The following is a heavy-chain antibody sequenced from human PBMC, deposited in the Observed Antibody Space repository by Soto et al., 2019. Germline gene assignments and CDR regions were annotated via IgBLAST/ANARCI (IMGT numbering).Heavy chain of an antibody. Sequence: SETLSLTCTVSGGSISSYYWSWIRQPPGKGLEWIGYIYYSGSTNYNPSLKSRVTISVDTSKNQFSLKLSSVTAADTAVYYCARERDDFWSAPGRYYYYYVDVWGKGTTVTVSS. J-gene: IGHJ6*03. CDR3: ARERDDFWSAPGRYYYYYVDV. V-gene: IGHV4-59*01. CDR2: IYYSGST. D-gene: IGHD3-3*01. CDR1: GGSISSYY.